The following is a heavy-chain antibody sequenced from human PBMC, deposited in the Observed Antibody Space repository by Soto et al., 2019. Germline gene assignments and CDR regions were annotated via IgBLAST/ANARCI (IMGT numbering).Heavy chain of an antibody. CDR1: GASVSRIGFH. Sequence: QVQLQESGPGLVKPSETLSLTCAVSGASVSRIGFHWGCIRQPPGQGLEWIGSIYDAGTTFYNPSLKSRVTISADTSKNHFSLRLTSVTAADTAVYYCARRGSGHTFDYWGQGTLVTVSS. J-gene: IGHJ4*02. CDR3: ARRGSGHTFDY. V-gene: IGHV4-39*01. D-gene: IGHD3-10*01. CDR2: IYDAGTT.